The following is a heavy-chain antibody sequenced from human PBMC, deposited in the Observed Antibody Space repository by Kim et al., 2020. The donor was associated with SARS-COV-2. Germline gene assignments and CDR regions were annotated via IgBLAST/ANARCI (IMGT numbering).Heavy chain of an antibody. CDR2: ISSSGSTI. V-gene: IGHV3-48*02. CDR3: ARDNTAPASLYYFDY. D-gene: IGHD3-16*01. Sequence: GGSLRLSCAVSGFTFSTYSLNWVRQAPGKGLEWVSYISSSGSTIYYADSVKGRFTISRDNAKNSLYLQMNSLRDEDTAIYFCARDNTAPASLYYFDYWG. CDR1: GFTFSTYS. J-gene: IGHJ4*01.